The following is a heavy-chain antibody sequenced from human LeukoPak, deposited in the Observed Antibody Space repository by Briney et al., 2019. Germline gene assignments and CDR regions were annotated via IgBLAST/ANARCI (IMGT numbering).Heavy chain of an antibody. V-gene: IGHV1-2*04. CDR2: INPNSGGT. Sequence: ASVKVSCKASGYTFTGYYMHWVRQAPGQGLEWMGWINPNSGGTNYAQKFQGWVTMTRDTSISTAYMELSRLRSDDTAVYYCAREGPYDFWSGYPPTPLEIWGQGTMVTVSS. D-gene: IGHD3-3*01. CDR3: AREGPYDFWSGYPPTPLEI. J-gene: IGHJ3*02. CDR1: GYTFTGYY.